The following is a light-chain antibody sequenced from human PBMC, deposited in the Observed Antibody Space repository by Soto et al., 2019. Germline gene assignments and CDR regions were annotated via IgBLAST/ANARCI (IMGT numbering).Light chain of an antibody. CDR1: QGIDKY. CDR3: QQSYVTPYT. Sequence: DIQMTQSPSSLSTFVGDTVTITCRASQGIDKYLNWYRQKPGKAPNLLIYTTSTLQSGVPSRFSGSGYRTPFTLTISSLQPEDFATYYCQQSYVTPYTFGQGTKLQIK. J-gene: IGKJ2*01. V-gene: IGKV1-39*01. CDR2: TTS.